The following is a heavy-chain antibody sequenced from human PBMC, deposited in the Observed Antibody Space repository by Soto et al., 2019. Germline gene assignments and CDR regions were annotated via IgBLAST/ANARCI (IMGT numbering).Heavy chain of an antibody. D-gene: IGHD1-7*01. CDR2: IIPIFGTV. CDR3: ARGNYIESQNDAFDI. V-gene: IGHV1-69*13. Sequence: ASVKVSCKASGGTFSSYAISWVRQAPGQGLEWMGGIIPIFGTVNYAQKFQGRVTITADESTSTAYMELSSLRSEDTAVYYCARGNYIESQNDAFDIWGQGTMVTVSS. CDR1: GGTFSSYA. J-gene: IGHJ3*02.